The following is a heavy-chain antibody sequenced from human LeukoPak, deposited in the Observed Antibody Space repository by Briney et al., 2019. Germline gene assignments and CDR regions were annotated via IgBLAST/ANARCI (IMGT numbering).Heavy chain of an antibody. D-gene: IGHD6-19*01. V-gene: IGHV4-39*01. Sequence: SETLSLTCTVSGGSISSSSYYWGWIRQPPGKGLEWIGSIYYSGSTYYNPSLKSRVTISVDTSKNQFSLKLSSVTAADTAVYYCAGIPVAGRDFDYWGQGTLVTVSS. CDR2: IYYSGST. J-gene: IGHJ4*02. CDR1: GGSISSSSYY. CDR3: AGIPVAGRDFDY.